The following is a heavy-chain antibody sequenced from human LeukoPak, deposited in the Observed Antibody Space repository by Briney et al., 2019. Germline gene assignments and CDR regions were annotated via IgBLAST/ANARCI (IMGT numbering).Heavy chain of an antibody. CDR3: ARGDYSIRNWFDP. J-gene: IGHJ5*02. D-gene: IGHD4-11*01. CDR2: IYTSGST. V-gene: IGHV4-59*10. Sequence: PSETLSLTCAVYGGSFSGYYWSWIRQPAGKGLEWIGRIYTSGSTNYNPSLKSRVTISVDTSKNQFSLKLSSVTAADTAVYYCARGDYSIRNWFDPWGQGTLVTVSS. CDR1: GGSFSGYY.